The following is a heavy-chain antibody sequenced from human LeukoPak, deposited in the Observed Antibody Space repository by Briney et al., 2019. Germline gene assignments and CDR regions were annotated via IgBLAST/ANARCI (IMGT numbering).Heavy chain of an antibody. V-gene: IGHV1-69*04. D-gene: IGHD6-13*01. CDR3: ARVDSSWYYYGMDV. J-gene: IGHJ6*02. CDR1: GGTFSSYA. Sequence: ASVKVSCKASGGTFSSYAISWVRQAPGQGLEWMGRIIPILGIANYAQKFQGRVTITADKSTSTAYTELSSLRSEDTAVYYCARVDSSWYYYGMDVWGQGTTVTVSS. CDR2: IIPILGIA.